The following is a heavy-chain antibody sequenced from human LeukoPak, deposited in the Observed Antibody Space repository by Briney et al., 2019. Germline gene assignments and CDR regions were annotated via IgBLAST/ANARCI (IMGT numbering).Heavy chain of an antibody. Sequence: ASVKVSXKASGGTFSSYAISWVRQAPGQGLEWMGGIIPIFGTANYAQKFQGRVTITADESTSTAYMELSSLRSEDTAVYYCAREGDYYGSGSSSAIFDYWGQGTLVTVSS. CDR2: IIPIFGTA. J-gene: IGHJ4*02. CDR3: AREGDYYGSGSSSAIFDY. V-gene: IGHV1-69*13. CDR1: GGTFSSYA. D-gene: IGHD3-10*01.